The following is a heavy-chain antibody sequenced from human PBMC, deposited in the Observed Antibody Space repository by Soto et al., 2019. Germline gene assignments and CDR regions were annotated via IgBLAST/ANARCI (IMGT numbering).Heavy chain of an antibody. J-gene: IGHJ4*02. CDR2: ISAYNGNT. V-gene: IGHV1-18*01. D-gene: IGHD6-19*01. Sequence: ASVKVSCKASGYTFTSYGISRVLQAPGQGLECMGWISAYNGNTNYAQKLQGRVTMTTDTSTSTAYMELRSLRSDDTAVYYCAREYSSGWYYFDYWGQGTLVTVSS. CDR1: GYTFTSYG. CDR3: AREYSSGWYYFDY.